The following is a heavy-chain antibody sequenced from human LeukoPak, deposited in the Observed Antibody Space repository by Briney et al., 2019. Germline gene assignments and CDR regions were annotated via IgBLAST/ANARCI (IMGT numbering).Heavy chain of an antibody. CDR1: GVSVNDYY. J-gene: IGHJ4*02. D-gene: IGHD1-26*01. CDR3: ARWSTSYRGLDS. V-gene: IGHV4-59*02. Sequence: PSETLSLTCTVSGVSVNDYYWDWIRQFPGQGLEWIAYIHYTGNTKSNPSLQSRLTKSVDTSKNQISLKLSAATAAYTAIYYCARWSTSYRGLDSWGQGTLVTVSS. CDR2: IHYTGNT.